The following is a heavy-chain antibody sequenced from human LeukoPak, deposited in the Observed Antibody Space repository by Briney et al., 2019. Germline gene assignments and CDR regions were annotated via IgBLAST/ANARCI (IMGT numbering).Heavy chain of an antibody. V-gene: IGHV3-21*01. D-gene: IGHD3-3*01. Sequence: GGSLRLSCAASGFTFSSYSMNWVRQAPGKGLEWVSSISSSSSYIYYADSVKGRFTISRDNAKNSLYLQMNSLRAEDTAVYYCARSYYDFWSGYYPIPFDYWGQGTLVTVSS. CDR3: ARSYYDFWSGYYPIPFDY. J-gene: IGHJ4*02. CDR2: ISSSSSYI. CDR1: GFTFSSYS.